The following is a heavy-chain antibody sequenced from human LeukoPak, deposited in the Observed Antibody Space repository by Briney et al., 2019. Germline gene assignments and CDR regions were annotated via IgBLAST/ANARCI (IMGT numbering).Heavy chain of an antibody. CDR3: AGVVPAADYYYYYMDV. CDR2: ISSSSYI. J-gene: IGHJ6*03. D-gene: IGHD2-2*01. CDR1: GFTFSSYS. Sequence: GGSLRLSCAASGFTFSSYSMNWVRQAPGKWLEWVSSISSSSYIYYADSVKGRFTISRDNAKNSLYLQMNSLRAEDTAVYYCAGVVPAADYYYYYMDVWGKGTTVTVSS. V-gene: IGHV3-21*01.